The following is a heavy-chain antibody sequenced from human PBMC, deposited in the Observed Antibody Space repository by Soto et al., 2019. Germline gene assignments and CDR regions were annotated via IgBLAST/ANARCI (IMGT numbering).Heavy chain of an antibody. CDR2: ISAYNGNT. V-gene: IGHV1-18*01. J-gene: IGHJ5*02. CDR1: GYTFTSYG. CDR3: SRDSHGYSSGWFDP. D-gene: IGHD6-19*01. Sequence: GASVKVSCKASGYTFTSYGISWVRQAPGQGLEWMGWISAYNGNTNYAQKLQGRVTMTTDTSTSTAYMELRSLRSDDTAVYYCSRDSHGYSSGWFDPWGQGTLVTVSS.